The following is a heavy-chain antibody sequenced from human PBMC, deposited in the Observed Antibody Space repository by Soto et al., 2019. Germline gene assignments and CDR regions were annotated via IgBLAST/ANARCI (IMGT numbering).Heavy chain of an antibody. CDR2: ISAYNGNT. Sequence: PGQGLEWMGWISAYNGNTNYAQKLQGRVTMTTDTSTSTAYMELRSLRSDDTAVYYCARVAASFDYWGQGTLVTVSS. V-gene: IGHV1-18*01. J-gene: IGHJ4*02. CDR3: ARVAASFDY. D-gene: IGHD2-15*01.